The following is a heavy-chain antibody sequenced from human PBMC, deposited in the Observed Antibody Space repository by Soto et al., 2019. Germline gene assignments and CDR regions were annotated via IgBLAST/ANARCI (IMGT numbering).Heavy chain of an antibody. J-gene: IGHJ4*02. D-gene: IGHD2-8*01. Sequence: EVQLVQSGTEVKKPGESLKISCKGSGYSFSSHWIGWVRQMPGKGLEWMGIIYPGDSKTTYSPSFQGQVTISADKSISTAYLQWSSLKASDTAMYYCTRGYCFNGVCFGYSVVHWGQGTLVTVSS. CDR3: TRGYCFNGVCFGYSVVH. V-gene: IGHV5-51*01. CDR2: IYPGDSKT. CDR1: GYSFSSHW.